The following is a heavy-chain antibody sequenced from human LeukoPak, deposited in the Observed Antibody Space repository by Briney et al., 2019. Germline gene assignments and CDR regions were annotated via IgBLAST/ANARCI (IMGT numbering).Heavy chain of an antibody. J-gene: IGHJ4*02. D-gene: IGHD4-17*01. Sequence: GGSLRLSCAASGFTFSSAAMSWIRQAPGKGLEWVSYITSSGSYTSYADSVKGRFTLSRDNARNSLSLEMSSLRAEDTAVYYCVRDFPHDYGDYAYFDYWGQGTLVTVSS. V-gene: IGHV3-11*05. CDR3: VRDFPHDYGDYAYFDY. CDR2: ITSSGSYT. CDR1: GFTFSSAA.